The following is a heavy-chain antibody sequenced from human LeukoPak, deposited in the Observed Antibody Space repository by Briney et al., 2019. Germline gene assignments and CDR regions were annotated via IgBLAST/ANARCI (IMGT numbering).Heavy chain of an antibody. V-gene: IGHV4-34*01. Sequence: PSETLSLTCAVYGGSFSDYYWSWIRQPPGKGLEWTGEINHSGSTNYNPSLKSRVTISVDTSKNQFSLKLSSVTAADTAVYYCARGGTILEWSSNWFDPWGQGTLVTVSS. CDR2: INHSGST. CDR3: ARGGTILEWSSNWFDP. D-gene: IGHD3-3*01. CDR1: GGSFSDYY. J-gene: IGHJ5*02.